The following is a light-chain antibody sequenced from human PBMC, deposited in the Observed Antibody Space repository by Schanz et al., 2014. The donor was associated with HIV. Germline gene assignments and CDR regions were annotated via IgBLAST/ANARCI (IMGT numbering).Light chain of an antibody. V-gene: IGLV1-44*01. CDR1: SSSIKTNT. J-gene: IGLJ3*02. CDR3: GTWDDSLNGWV. Sequence: QSVLTQPPSASGTPGQTVTLSCSGSSSSIKTNTVNWFQQLPGTAPKLLIYNTYHRPSGVPDRFSGSESGTSASLAISGLQSEDEADYYCGTWDDSLNGWVFGGGTKLTVL. CDR2: NTY.